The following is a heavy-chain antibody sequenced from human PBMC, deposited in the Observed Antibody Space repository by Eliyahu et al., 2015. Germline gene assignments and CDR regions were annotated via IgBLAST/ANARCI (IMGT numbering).Heavy chain of an antibody. CDR2: IHYSGSA. CDR1: XASXXSGGHY. Sequence: QLQLQESGPGLVKPSATLSXXCSXXXASXXSGGHYWGWIRQPPGREPEWIASIHYSGSAYYNPSLRSRVTVSVDTSKSQFSLKLTSVTAADTAVYFCARDHPTQIQLYLHWGQGTLVTVSS. J-gene: IGHJ4*02. V-gene: IGHV4-39*07. D-gene: IGHD1-1*01. CDR3: ARDHPTQIQLYLH.